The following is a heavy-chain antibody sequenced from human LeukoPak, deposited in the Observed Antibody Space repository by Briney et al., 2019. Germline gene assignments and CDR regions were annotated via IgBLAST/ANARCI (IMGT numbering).Heavy chain of an antibody. CDR3: AKYFHEGSGASPLDY. CDR1: GFSFSSYG. J-gene: IGHJ4*02. D-gene: IGHD3-22*01. CDR2: IRYDGTNK. Sequence: GGSLRLSCVASGFSFSSYGMHGVREAPGKGREWVAFIRYDGTNKYYRDSVRGRFTISRDNSKNTLYLQMNNLRVEDTALYYCAKYFHEGSGASPLDYWGQGTLVTVSS. V-gene: IGHV3-30*02.